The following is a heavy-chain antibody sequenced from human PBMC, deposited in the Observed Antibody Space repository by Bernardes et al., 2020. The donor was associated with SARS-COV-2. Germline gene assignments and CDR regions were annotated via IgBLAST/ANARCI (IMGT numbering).Heavy chain of an antibody. J-gene: IGHJ6*02. D-gene: IGHD3-16*01. CDR1: GGSISSSNW. CDR3: ARGWGSGRYGMDV. Sequence: SETLSLTCAVSGGSISSSNWWSWVRQPPGKGLEWIGEIYHSGSTNYNPSLKSRVTISVDKSKNQFSLKLSSVTAADTAVYYCARGWGSGRYGMDVWGQGTTVTVSS. CDR2: IYHSGST. V-gene: IGHV4-4*02.